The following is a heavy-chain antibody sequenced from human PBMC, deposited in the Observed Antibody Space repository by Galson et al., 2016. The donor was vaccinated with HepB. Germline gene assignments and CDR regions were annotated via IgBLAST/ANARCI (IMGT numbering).Heavy chain of an antibody. Sequence: SLRLSCAASGFTFSHYAMSWVRQAPGKGLEWVSGISSSGGSTYYADSVEGRFTMSRANSKNTLYLQMNSLRAEDTAVYYCATRPQAQGGPLPSAMGCFDFWGQEPWSPSPQ. CDR3: ATRPQAQGGPLPSAMGCFDF. CDR2: ISSSGGST. CDR1: GFTFSHYA. J-gene: IGHJ4*01. D-gene: IGHD2-2*01. V-gene: IGHV3-23*01.